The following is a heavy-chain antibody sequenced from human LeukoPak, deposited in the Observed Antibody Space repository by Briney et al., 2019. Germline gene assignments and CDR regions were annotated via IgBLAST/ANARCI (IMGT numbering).Heavy chain of an antibody. V-gene: IGHV4-39*01. J-gene: IGHJ4*02. D-gene: IGHD6-19*01. Sequence: SEPLSLTCTVSGDSIRRDSQYWGWVRQSPGKGLEWIGSIHYSGSTYYNPSLKSRVTISVDTPKNQFSLKLRSVTAADTAVYYCATHVYSSGWYFDYWGQGTLVTVSS. CDR2: IHYSGST. CDR3: ATHVYSSGWYFDY. CDR1: GDSIRRDSQY.